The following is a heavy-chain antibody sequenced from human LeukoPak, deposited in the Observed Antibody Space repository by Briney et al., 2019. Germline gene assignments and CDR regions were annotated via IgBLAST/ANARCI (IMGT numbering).Heavy chain of an antibody. CDR1: GGTFSSYA. D-gene: IGHD1-1*01. V-gene: IGHV1-69*13. Sequence: GASVKVSCKASGGTFSSYAISWVRQAPGQGLEWMGGIISIFGTANYAQKFQGRVTITADEPTSTAYMELSSLRSEDTAVYYCARPPAPGTNAPFDYWGQGTLVTVSS. CDR2: IISIFGTA. CDR3: ARPPAPGTNAPFDY. J-gene: IGHJ4*02.